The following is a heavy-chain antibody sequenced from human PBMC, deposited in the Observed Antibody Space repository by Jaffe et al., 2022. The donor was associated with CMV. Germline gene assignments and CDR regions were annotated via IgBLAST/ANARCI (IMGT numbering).Heavy chain of an antibody. D-gene: IGHD3-22*01. CDR2: ISSDGRGT. J-gene: IGHJ4*02. Sequence: EVQLVESGGGLVQPGGSLRLSCSASGFIFSNFGMYWVRQAPGKGLECVSTISSDGRGTYYADSVKGRFTISRDNSKNTLYLQMSSLRPEDTAVYYCAPRPDYSESGGSYPVDYWGQGTLVTVSS. CDR3: APRPDYSESGGSYPVDY. CDR1: GFIFSNFG. V-gene: IGHV3-64D*08.